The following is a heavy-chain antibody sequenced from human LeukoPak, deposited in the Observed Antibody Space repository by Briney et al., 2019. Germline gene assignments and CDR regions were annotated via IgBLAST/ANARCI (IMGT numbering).Heavy chain of an antibody. CDR2: ISWNSGSI. CDR3: AKVTVAVAYYYGMDV. J-gene: IGHJ6*02. CDR1: GFTFDDYA. V-gene: IGHV3-9*01. D-gene: IGHD6-19*01. Sequence: PGGSLRLSCAASGFTFDDYAMHWVRQAPGKGLEWVSGISWNSGSIGYADSVKGRFTISRDNAKNSLYLQMNSLRAEGTALYYCAKVTVAVAYYYGMDVWGQGTTVTVSS.